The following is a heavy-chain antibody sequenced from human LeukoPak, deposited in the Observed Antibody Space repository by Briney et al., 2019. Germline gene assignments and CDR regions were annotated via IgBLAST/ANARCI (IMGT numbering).Heavy chain of an antibody. CDR3: ARSNYYGSQSEY. J-gene: IGHJ4*02. D-gene: IGHD3-10*01. V-gene: IGHV1-2*02. CDR2: VNPNSGDT. Sequence: GASVKVSCKASGYSFTGYYMNWVRQAPGQGLEWMGWVNPNSGDTNYAQRFRGRVTMTRDTSINTAYMELSSLRSDDTAVYYCARSNYYGSQSEYWGQGTLVAVSS. CDR1: GYSFTGYY.